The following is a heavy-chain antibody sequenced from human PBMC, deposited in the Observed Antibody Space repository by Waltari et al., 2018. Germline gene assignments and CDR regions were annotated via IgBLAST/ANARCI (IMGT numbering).Heavy chain of an antibody. CDR2: ISSSSSPI. D-gene: IGHD1-26*01. V-gene: IGHV3-48*04. CDR1: GFTFSRYS. CDR3: ARDPPVMVVGVSFDY. Sequence: EVQLVESGGGLVQPGGSLRLSCAAPGFTFSRYSTNWVRQAPGKGLEWISYISSSSSPIYYADSVRGRFTISRDNAKNSVYLQMNSLRAEDTAVYYCARDPPVMVVGVSFDYWGQGTLVTVSS. J-gene: IGHJ4*02.